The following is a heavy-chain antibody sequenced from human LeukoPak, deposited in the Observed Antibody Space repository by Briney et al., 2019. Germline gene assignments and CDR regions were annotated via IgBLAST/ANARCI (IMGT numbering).Heavy chain of an antibody. Sequence: KPGGSLRLSCAASGFTFSDSYMTWIRQAPGKGLEWVSYISHTGTSMFYGDSVKGRFTISRDNVKNSLYLQMNSLRAEDTAIYYCGRGHWGLDYWGQGTRVTVSS. CDR2: ISHTGTSM. CDR3: GRGHWGLDY. D-gene: IGHD7-27*01. CDR1: GFTFSDSY. J-gene: IGHJ4*02. V-gene: IGHV3-11*04.